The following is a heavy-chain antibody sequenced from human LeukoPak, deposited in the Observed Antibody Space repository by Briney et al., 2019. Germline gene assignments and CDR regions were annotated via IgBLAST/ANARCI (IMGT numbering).Heavy chain of an antibody. CDR3: AKEADDYSNYEVGFFDY. CDR1: GFTFSSYG. CDR2: IRYDGSNK. J-gene: IGHJ4*02. Sequence: PGGSLRLSCAASGFTFSSYGMHWVRQAPGKGLEWVAFIRYDGSNKYYADSVKGRFTISRDNSKNTLYLQMNSLRAEDTAVYYCAKEADDYSNYEVGFFDYWGQGTLVTVSS. D-gene: IGHD4-11*01. V-gene: IGHV3-30*02.